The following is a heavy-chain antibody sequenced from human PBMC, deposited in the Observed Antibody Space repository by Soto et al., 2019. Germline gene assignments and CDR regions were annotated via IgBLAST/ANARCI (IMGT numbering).Heavy chain of an antibody. Sequence: EVQLLESGGGLVRPGGSLRLSCAASGFTFYNYAMNWVRQAPGKGLEWVSTISGGGDGTYYADSVKGRFTISRDNSRNTVYLQMNSLRAEYTAVYYCAKKGLGSLATYCTTGDCHYAFDVWGQGTLVTVSS. CDR1: GFTFYNYA. V-gene: IGHV3-23*01. CDR3: AKKGLGSLATYCTTGDCHYAFDV. CDR2: ISGGGDGT. J-gene: IGHJ3*01. D-gene: IGHD2-8*01.